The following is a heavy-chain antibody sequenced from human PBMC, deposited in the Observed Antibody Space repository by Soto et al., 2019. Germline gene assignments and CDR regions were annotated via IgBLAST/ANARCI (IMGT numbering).Heavy chain of an antibody. CDR3: AIHPSYDFWGANTDDY. J-gene: IGHJ4*02. D-gene: IGHD3-3*01. CDR2: IYPGDSDT. CDR1: GYRVSNYW. V-gene: IGHV5-51*01. Sequence: ETLQISYEASGYRVSNYWICWVRQLPGRGLDWMGIIYPGDSDTRYNPSFQGQVTISADKSITTAYLQWSSLEASDTAIYYCAIHPSYDFWGANTDDYWRQGTLVTVSS.